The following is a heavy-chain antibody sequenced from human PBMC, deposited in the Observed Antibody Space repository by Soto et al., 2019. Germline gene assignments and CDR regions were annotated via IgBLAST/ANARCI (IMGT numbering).Heavy chain of an antibody. V-gene: IGHV3-21*01. CDR2: ISSSSSYI. D-gene: IGHD6-19*01. CDR3: AKDRVAGHYYYYGMDV. J-gene: IGHJ6*02. CDR1: GFTFSSYS. Sequence: GGSLRLSCAASGFTFSSYSMNWVRQAPGKGLEWVSSISSSSSYIYYADSVKGRFTISRDNAKNTLYLQMNSLRAEDTAVYYCAKDRVAGHYYYYGMDVWGQGTTVTVSS.